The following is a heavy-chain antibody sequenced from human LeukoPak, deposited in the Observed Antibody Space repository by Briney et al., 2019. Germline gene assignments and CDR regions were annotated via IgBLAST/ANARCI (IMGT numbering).Heavy chain of an antibody. D-gene: IGHD3-9*01. CDR2: ISAYNGNT. V-gene: IGHV1-18*01. J-gene: IGHJ3*02. Sequence: ASVKVSCKASGYTFTSYGISWVRQAPGQGLEWMGWISAYNGNTNYAQKLQGRVTTTTDTSTSTAYMELRSLRSDDTAVYYCARTDYDILTGYSGNDAFDIWGQGTMVTVSS. CDR3: ARTDYDILTGYSGNDAFDI. CDR1: GYTFTSYG.